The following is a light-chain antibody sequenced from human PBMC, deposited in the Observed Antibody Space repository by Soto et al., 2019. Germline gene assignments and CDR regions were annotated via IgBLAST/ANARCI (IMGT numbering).Light chain of an antibody. CDR2: GAS. V-gene: IGKV3D-15*01. J-gene: IGKJ5*01. CDR1: QSVSSK. CDR3: QQYNNWPPIT. Sequence: ETVMTQSPATLSVSPGERATLSCRASQSVSSKLAWYQQKPGQAPRLLIYGASTWATGIPARFSGSGSGTEFTISISSLQSEDFAVYYCQQYNNWPPITFGQGTRLEI.